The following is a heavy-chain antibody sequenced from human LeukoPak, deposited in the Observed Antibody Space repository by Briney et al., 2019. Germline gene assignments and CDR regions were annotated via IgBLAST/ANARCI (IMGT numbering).Heavy chain of an antibody. V-gene: IGHV3-30*18. Sequence: PGRSLRLSCAASGFTFSPFGMHWVRQAPGKGLEWVALISYDGSNKWYADSVEGRFTTSRDNSKNTLYLQMSSLRAEDTAVYYCAKDEPGISATRPDYWGQGTLVSVSS. CDR2: ISYDGSNK. D-gene: IGHD6-19*01. CDR1: GFTFSPFG. J-gene: IGHJ4*02. CDR3: AKDEPGISATRPDY.